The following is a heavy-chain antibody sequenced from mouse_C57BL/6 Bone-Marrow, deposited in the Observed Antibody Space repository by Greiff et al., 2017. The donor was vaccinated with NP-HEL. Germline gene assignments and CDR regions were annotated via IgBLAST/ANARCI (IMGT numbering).Heavy chain of an antibody. Sequence: QVQLQQPGAELVMPGASVKLSCKASGYTFTSYWMHWVKQRPGQGLEWIGEIDPSDSYTNYNQKFKGKSTLTVDNSSSTAYMQLSSLTSEDAAVYYCAREGDYGSSYGYWYFDVWGTGTTVTVSS. CDR1: GYTFTSYW. J-gene: IGHJ1*03. V-gene: IGHV1-69*01. D-gene: IGHD1-1*01. CDR2: IDPSDSYT. CDR3: AREGDYGSSYGYWYFDV.